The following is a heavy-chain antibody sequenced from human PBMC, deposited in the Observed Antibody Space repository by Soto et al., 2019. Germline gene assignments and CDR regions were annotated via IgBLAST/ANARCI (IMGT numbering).Heavy chain of an antibody. CDR1: VFPFGANA. CDR3: ATEMGATQGPFDN. J-gene: IGHJ4*02. Sequence: GSLRLSCVVSVFPFGANAMSWVRQAPGKGLEWVSGLSNTGRRTSYADSVKGRFNISRDNSENTVYLQMNSLRVEDTAVYYCATEMGATQGPFDNWGQGTLVTVAS. D-gene: IGHD1-26*01. CDR2: LSNTGRRT. V-gene: IGHV3-23*01.